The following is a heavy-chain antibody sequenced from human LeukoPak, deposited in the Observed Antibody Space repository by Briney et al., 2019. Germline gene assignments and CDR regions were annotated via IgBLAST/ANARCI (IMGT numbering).Heavy chain of an antibody. CDR3: VSGSPRYYGMDV. J-gene: IGHJ6*02. CDR2: IYSGGST. Sequence: GGSLRLSCAASGFTVSSNYMSWVRQAPGKGLEWVSDIYSGGSTYYADSVKGRFTISRDNSKNTLYLQMNSLRAEDTAVYYCVSGSPRYYGMDVWGQGTTVTVSS. CDR1: GFTVSSNY. D-gene: IGHD1-26*01. V-gene: IGHV3-66*01.